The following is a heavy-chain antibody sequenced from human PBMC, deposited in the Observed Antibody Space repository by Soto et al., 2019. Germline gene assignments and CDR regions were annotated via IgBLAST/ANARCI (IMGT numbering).Heavy chain of an antibody. D-gene: IGHD3-10*01. V-gene: IGHV6-1*01. CDR2: TYYRSRGYN. Sequence: QVQLQQSGPGLVKPSQTLSLTCAISGDSVSISRAAWGWIRQSPSRGLEWLGRTYYRSRGYNDYAAYRKGRITIRPDTYKNQLCLQLAAATHEDTAVYDCAKEDSAGTHDAFDMWGQGTMVTVSS. CDR3: AKEDSAGTHDAFDM. CDR1: GDSVSISRAA. J-gene: IGHJ3*02.